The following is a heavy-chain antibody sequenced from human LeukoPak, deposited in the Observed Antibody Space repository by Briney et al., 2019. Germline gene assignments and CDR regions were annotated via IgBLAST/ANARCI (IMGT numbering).Heavy chain of an antibody. V-gene: IGHV4-4*07. Sequence: SETLSLTCTVSGGSISSYYWSWIRQPAGKGREWIGRIYTSGSTNYNPSLKTRVTMSVDTSKNQFSLKLSSVTAADTAVYYCARAVYYYDSSSYPGVASYYFDYWGQGTLVTVSS. CDR3: ARAVYYYDSSSYPGVASYYFDY. J-gene: IGHJ4*02. CDR2: IYTSGST. D-gene: IGHD3-22*01. CDR1: GGSISSYY.